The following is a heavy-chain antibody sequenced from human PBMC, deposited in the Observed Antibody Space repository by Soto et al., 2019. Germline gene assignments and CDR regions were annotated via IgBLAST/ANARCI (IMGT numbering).Heavy chain of an antibody. Sequence: ASAKVSCKASGYTFTSYSMHSVRQAPGQRLEWMGWINAGNGNTKYSQKFQGRVTIARDTSTSTVYMELSSLRSEDTAVYYCARVGKGSSSSWAAWGQGTLVTVSS. CDR1: GYTFTSYS. CDR2: INAGNGNT. V-gene: IGHV1-3*01. J-gene: IGHJ1*01. CDR3: ARVGKGSSSSWAA. D-gene: IGHD6-13*01.